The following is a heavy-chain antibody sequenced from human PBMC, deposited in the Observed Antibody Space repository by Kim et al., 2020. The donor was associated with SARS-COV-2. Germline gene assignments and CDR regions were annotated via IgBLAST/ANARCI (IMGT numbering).Heavy chain of an antibody. CDR2: TDGGPM. Sequence: TDGGPMDYAAPVKGRFTLSTDDSKHTLYLQMNSLKTEDTAVYYCTTKQFWGQGTLVTVSS. CDR3: TTKQF. D-gene: IGHD6-19*01. V-gene: IGHV3-15*01. J-gene: IGHJ4*02.